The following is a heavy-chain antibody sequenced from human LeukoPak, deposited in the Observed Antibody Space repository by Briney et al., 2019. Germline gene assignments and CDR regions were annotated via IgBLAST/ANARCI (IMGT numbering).Heavy chain of an antibody. CDR2: IYSGGST. Sequence: GGSLRLSCAASGFTFSSYGMSWVRQAPGKGLEWVSVIYSGGSTYYADSVKGRFTISRDNSKNTLYLQMNSLRAEDTAVYYCARESGYSYGYYFDYWGQGTLVTVSS. CDR3: ARESGYSYGYYFDY. V-gene: IGHV3-53*01. J-gene: IGHJ4*02. CDR1: GFTFSSYG. D-gene: IGHD5-18*01.